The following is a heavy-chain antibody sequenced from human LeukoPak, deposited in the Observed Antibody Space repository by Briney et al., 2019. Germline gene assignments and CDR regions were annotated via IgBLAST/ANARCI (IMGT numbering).Heavy chain of an antibody. V-gene: IGHV1-8*01. Sequence: ASVKVSCKASGYTFTSYDINWVRQATGQGLEWMGWMNPNSGNTGYAQKFQGRVTMTRNTSISTAYMELSSLRSEDTAVYYCARGLRIAVATPRSCYFDYWGQGTLVTVSS. D-gene: IGHD6-19*01. CDR1: GYTFTSYD. J-gene: IGHJ4*02. CDR3: ARGLRIAVATPRSCYFDY. CDR2: MNPNSGNT.